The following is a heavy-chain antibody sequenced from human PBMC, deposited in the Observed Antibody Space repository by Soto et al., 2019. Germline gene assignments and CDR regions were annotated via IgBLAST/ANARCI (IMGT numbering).Heavy chain of an antibody. J-gene: IGHJ4*02. CDR1: GCTCSSYP. Sequence: GASMKVSWNASGCTCSSYPISWGRHATGQGLELMGGLIPLVGTANYAQKFQGSVTIPTDKSTSDAYMERSSLRSEDTAVYYCARDDSGYRYSGPGALLTVSS. CDR3: ARDDSGYRY. CDR2: LIPLVGTA. V-gene: IGHV1-69*05. D-gene: IGHD5-12*01.